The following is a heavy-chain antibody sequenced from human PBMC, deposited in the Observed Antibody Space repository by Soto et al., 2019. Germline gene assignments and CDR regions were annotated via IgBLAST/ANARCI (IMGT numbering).Heavy chain of an antibody. Sequence: EVQLLESGGGLVQPGGSLRLSCAASGFTFSSYAMSWVRQAPGKGLEWFSAISGIGGNTYYADSVKGRFTISRDNSKNTRYLQINRLRAEDTAVYYCAKDQRYYYGSGSYYQNHYYGMDVWGQGTTVTVSS. D-gene: IGHD3-10*01. CDR3: AKDQRYYYGSGSYYQNHYYGMDV. CDR1: GFTFSSYA. CDR2: ISGIGGNT. J-gene: IGHJ6*02. V-gene: IGHV3-23*01.